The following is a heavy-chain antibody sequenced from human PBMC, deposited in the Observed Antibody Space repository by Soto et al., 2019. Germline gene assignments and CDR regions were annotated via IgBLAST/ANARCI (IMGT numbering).Heavy chain of an antibody. Sequence: QVQLVQSGAEVKKPGASVKVSCKASGYTFTSYYMHWVRQAPGQGLEWMGIINPSGGSTSYAQKFQGRVTMTRDTSTSTVYMELSSLRSEDTAVYYCARNHYDFWSGSAYYYYYYMDVWGKGTTVTVSS. CDR3: ARNHYDFWSGSAYYYYYYMDV. CDR2: INPSGGST. V-gene: IGHV1-46*03. J-gene: IGHJ6*03. CDR1: GYTFTSYY. D-gene: IGHD3-3*01.